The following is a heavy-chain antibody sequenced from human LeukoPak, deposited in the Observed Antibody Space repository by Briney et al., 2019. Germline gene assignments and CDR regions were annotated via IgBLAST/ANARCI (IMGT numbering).Heavy chain of an antibody. CDR2: ISSSGSTI. CDR1: GFTFSDYY. V-gene: IGHV3-11*01. Sequence: GGSLRLSCAASGFTFSDYYMSWIRQAPGKGLEWVSYISSSGSTIYYADSVKGRFTISRDNAKNSLYLQMNSLRAEDAAVYYCARAKNYYGSGSHDAFDIWGQGTMVTVSS. D-gene: IGHD3-10*01. CDR3: ARAKNYYGSGSHDAFDI. J-gene: IGHJ3*02.